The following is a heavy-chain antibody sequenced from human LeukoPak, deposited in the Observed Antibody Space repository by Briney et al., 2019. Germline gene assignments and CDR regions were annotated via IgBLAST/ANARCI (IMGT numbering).Heavy chain of an antibody. CDR3: ARDAGIVVVPAAMLAPGNYFDY. CDR1: GFTFSSYA. D-gene: IGHD2-2*01. Sequence: GRSLRLSCAASGFTFSSYAMHWVRQAPGKGLEWVAVIWYDGSNEYYADSVKGRFTISRDNSKNTLYLQMNSLRAEDTAVYYCARDAGIVVVPAAMLAPGNYFDYWGQGTLVTVSS. CDR2: IWYDGSNE. V-gene: IGHV3-33*08. J-gene: IGHJ4*02.